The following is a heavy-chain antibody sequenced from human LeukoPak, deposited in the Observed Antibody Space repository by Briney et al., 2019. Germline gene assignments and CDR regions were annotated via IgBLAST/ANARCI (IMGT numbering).Heavy chain of an antibody. Sequence: GGTLRLSCSASGFTFSSYAMHWVRQAPGKGLEYVSAISSNGGSTYYADSVKGRFTISRDNSKNTLYLQMSSVRAEDMVVYYCVKGGWFEGYFDYWGQGSLVSVSS. V-gene: IGHV3-64D*06. CDR1: GFTFSSYA. D-gene: IGHD6-19*01. CDR3: VKGGWFEGYFDY. J-gene: IGHJ4*02. CDR2: ISSNGGST.